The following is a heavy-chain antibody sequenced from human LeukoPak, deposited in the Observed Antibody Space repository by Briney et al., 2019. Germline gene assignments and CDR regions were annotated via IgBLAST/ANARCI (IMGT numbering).Heavy chain of an antibody. CDR1: GYTFTRYG. CDR2: ISGSNGNT. CDR3: ARPGIAVAGTGGYYFDY. V-gene: IGHV1-18*01. J-gene: IGHJ4*02. Sequence: ASVKVSCKAFGYTFTRYGVSWVRQAPGQGLEWIGWISGSNGNTNYAQNFQGRVTMTTDSSTSTAYMELRSLRSDDTAVYYCARPGIAVAGTGGYYFDYWGQGTLVTVSS. D-gene: IGHD6-19*01.